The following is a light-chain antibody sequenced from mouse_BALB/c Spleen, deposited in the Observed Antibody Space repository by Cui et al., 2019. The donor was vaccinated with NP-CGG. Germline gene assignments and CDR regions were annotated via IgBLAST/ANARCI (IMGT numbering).Light chain of an antibody. CDR2: GTN. J-gene: IGLJ1*01. CDR3: ALWYSNHWV. CDR1: TGTVTTSNY. Sequence: QAVVTPESALTTSPGETVTLTCRSSTGTVTTSNYANWVQEKPDYLFTGLIGGTNNRAPGVPARFSGSLIGDKAALTITGAQTEDEAIYFCALWYSNHWVFGGGTKLIVL. V-gene: IGLV1*01.